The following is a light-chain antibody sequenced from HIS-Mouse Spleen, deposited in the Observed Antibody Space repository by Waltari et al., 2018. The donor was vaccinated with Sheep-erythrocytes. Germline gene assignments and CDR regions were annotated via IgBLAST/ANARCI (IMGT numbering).Light chain of an antibody. CDR2: DAS. J-gene: IGKJ2*01. V-gene: IGKV3-11*01. CDR1: QRVSSY. CDR3: QQRSNWYT. Sequence: EIVLTQSPATLSSSPGERATLSGRASQRVSSYLAWYQQKPGQAPRLLLYDASNRATGIPARFSGSWSVTDFTLTISSREPEDFAVYYCQQRSNWYTFGQGTKLEIK.